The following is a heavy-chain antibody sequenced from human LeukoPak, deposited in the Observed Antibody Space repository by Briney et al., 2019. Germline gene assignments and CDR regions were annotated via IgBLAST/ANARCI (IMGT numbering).Heavy chain of an antibody. CDR1: GGTFSSYA. J-gene: IGHJ4*02. Sequence: SVKVSCKASGGTFSSYAISWVRQAPGQGLEWMGRIFPIFGIANYAQKFQGRVTITADKSTSTAYMELSSLRSEDTAVYYCARARQYYYDSSGYYYFDYWGQGTLVTVSS. V-gene: IGHV1-69*04. D-gene: IGHD3-22*01. CDR3: ARARQYYYDSSGYYYFDY. CDR2: IFPIFGIA.